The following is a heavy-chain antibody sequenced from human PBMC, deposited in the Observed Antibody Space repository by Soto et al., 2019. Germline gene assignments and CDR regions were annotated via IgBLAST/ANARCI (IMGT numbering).Heavy chain of an antibody. CDR3: AREGALKPFSS. Sequence: PGGSLRLSCAASGFTFDDYAMHWVRQAPGKGLEWVASISWNSGSIGYADSVRGRFTISRDNAKNSVYLQMDSLRVEDTAVYYCAREGALKPFSSWGQGALVTVSS. CDR2: ISWNSGSI. CDR1: GFTFDDYA. J-gene: IGHJ5*02. V-gene: IGHV3-9*01.